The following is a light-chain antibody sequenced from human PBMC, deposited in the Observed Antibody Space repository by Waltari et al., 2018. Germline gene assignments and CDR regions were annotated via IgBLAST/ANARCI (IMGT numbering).Light chain of an antibody. CDR2: RAS. CDR3: QQYAATPLT. V-gene: IGKV1-NL1*01. CDR1: QAISNS. Sequence: DIQMTQSPSSLSASVGDRVTITCRTSQAISNSLAWYQQKPGKAPKVLLYRASTLESGVPSRFSGSGTGTDYTLTISSLQPEDFATYYCQQYAATPLTFGGGTKVEIK. J-gene: IGKJ4*02.